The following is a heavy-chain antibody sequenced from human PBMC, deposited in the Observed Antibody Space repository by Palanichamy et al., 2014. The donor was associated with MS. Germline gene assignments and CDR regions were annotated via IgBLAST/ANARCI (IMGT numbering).Heavy chain of an antibody. Sequence: QFTLIESGPALVKPTQTLTLTCNFSGFSLNTRGMRVSWVRQPPGRALEWLARVEWSDTKLLSPSLKTRLSISKDTFRNQVVLTLANVDPEDTATYFCARTSEFSGYGYFDYWGQGVLVTVSS. D-gene: IGHD6-25*01. V-gene: IGHV2-70*04. CDR2: VEWSDTK. CDR3: ARTSEFSGYGYFDY. CDR1: GFSLNTRGMR. J-gene: IGHJ4*02.